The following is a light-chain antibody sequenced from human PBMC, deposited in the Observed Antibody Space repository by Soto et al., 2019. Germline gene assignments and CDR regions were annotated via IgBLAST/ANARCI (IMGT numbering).Light chain of an antibody. V-gene: IGKV1-5*03. Sequence: DIQMTQSPSTLSASVGDSVTITCRASQSISTWLAWYQQKPGKAPNLLIYKASSLESGVPSRFSGSGSGTEFTLTINNLQPDDVATYYCQKYNDYWRTFGQGTKVEMK. CDR2: KAS. J-gene: IGKJ1*01. CDR3: QKYNDYWRT. CDR1: QSISTW.